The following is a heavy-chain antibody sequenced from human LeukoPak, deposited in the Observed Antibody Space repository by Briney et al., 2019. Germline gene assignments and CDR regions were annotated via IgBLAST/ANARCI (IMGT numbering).Heavy chain of an antibody. CDR3: AREITMSGMDV. CDR1: GFTVSSNY. D-gene: IGHD3-22*01. V-gene: IGHV3-53*01. CDR2: IYSGGST. J-gene: IGHJ6*02. Sequence: GGSLRLSCAASGFTVSSNYMSWVRQAPGKGLEWVSVIYSGGSTYYADSVKGRFTISRDNSKNTLYLQMNSLRAEDTAVYYCAREITMSGMDVWGQGTTVTVSS.